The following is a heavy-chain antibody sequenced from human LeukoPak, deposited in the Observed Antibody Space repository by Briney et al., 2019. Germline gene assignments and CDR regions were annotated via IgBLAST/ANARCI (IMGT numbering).Heavy chain of an antibody. Sequence: ASVKVSCKASGYTFTGYYIHWVRQAPGHGLEWMGWINPNSGGTNYAQKFQGRVTMTRDTSISTAYMELSRLRSDDTAVYYCARELNYDSSGYYFDYWGQGTLVTVSS. CDR1: GYTFTGYY. D-gene: IGHD3-22*01. V-gene: IGHV1-2*02. J-gene: IGHJ4*02. CDR2: INPNSGGT. CDR3: ARELNYDSSGYYFDY.